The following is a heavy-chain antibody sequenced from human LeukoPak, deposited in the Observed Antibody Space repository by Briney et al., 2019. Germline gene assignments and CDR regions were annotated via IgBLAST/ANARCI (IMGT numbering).Heavy chain of an antibody. Sequence: GGSLRLSCAASGFTVSSNYMTWVRRAPGKGLEWVSAISGSGGSTYYADSVKGRFTISRDNSKNTLYLQMNSLRAEDTAVYYCAKKADYDFWSGYSTLDYWGQGTLVTVSS. CDR2: ISGSGGST. CDR1: GFTVSSNY. D-gene: IGHD3-3*01. J-gene: IGHJ4*02. CDR3: AKKADYDFWSGYSTLDY. V-gene: IGHV3-23*01.